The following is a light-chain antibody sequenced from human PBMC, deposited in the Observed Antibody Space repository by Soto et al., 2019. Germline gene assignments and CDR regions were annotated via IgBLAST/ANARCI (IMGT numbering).Light chain of an antibody. CDR1: SSDVGGYNY. J-gene: IGLJ2*01. Sequence: QSALTQPRSVSGSPGQSVTISCTGTSSDVGGYNYVSWYQHHPGKAPKLMIYDVDKRPSGVPGRFSGSKSGNTASLTISGLQAEDEADYYCQVWDSSSDHVVFGGGTKLTVL. CDR2: DVD. CDR3: QVWDSSSDHVV. V-gene: IGLV2-11*01.